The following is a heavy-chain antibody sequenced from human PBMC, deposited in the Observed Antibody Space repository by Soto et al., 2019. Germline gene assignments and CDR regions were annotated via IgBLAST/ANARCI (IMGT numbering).Heavy chain of an antibody. CDR1: GGSISSGGYY. CDR2: IYYSGST. D-gene: IGHD6-13*01. J-gene: IGHJ6*02. V-gene: IGHV4-31*03. CDR3: ARAQDSSSWYGGGYYYYGMDV. Sequence: QVQLQESGPGLVKPSQTLSLTCTVSGGSISSGGYYWSWIRQHPGKGLEWIGYIYYSGSTYYNPSLKSRVTISVDTSKNQFSLELSSVTAADTAVYYCARAQDSSSWYGGGYYYYGMDVWGQGTTVTVSS.